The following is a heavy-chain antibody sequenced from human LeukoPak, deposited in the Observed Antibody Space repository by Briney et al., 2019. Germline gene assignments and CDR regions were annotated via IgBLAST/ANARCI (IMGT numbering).Heavy chain of an antibody. V-gene: IGHV3-74*01. CDR3: AREYCSSTSCYGMDV. D-gene: IGHD2-2*01. Sequence: GGSLRLSCAASGFTFSSYWMHWVRQAPGKGLVWVSRINSDGSSTSHADSVKGRFMISRDNAKNTLYLQMNSLRAEDTGVYYCAREYCSSTSCYGMDVWGQGTTVTVSS. J-gene: IGHJ6*02. CDR1: GFTFSSYW. CDR2: INSDGSST.